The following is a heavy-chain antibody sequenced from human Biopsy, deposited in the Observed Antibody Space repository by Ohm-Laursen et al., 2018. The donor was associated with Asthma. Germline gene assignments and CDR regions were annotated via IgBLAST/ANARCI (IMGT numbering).Heavy chain of an antibody. J-gene: IGHJ6*02. D-gene: IGHD3-10*01. CDR1: GYTFNSAG. Sequence: ASVKVSCKTSGYTFNSAGITWVRQAPGQGLEWMGWISVNNGNTKVAQKLQDRVTMITNTSTSTAYMELRSLRSDDTAVYFCARAVDYSHYYGIDVWGQGTTATVS. CDR2: ISVNNGNT. V-gene: IGHV1-18*01. CDR3: ARAVDYSHYYGIDV.